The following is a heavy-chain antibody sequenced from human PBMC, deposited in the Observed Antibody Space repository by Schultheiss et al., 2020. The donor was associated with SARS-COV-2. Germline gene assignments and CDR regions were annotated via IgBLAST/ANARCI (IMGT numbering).Heavy chain of an antibody. Sequence: ASVKVSCKASGYTFTSYGISWVRQAPGQGLEWMGWISAYNGNTNYAQKLQGRVTMTTDTSTSTAYMELRSLRSEDTAVYYCAREAIDYSKNWFDPWGQGTLVTVSS. J-gene: IGHJ5*02. V-gene: IGHV1-18*01. CDR2: ISAYNGNT. CDR1: GYTFTSYG. CDR3: AREAIDYSKNWFDP. D-gene: IGHD4-11*01.